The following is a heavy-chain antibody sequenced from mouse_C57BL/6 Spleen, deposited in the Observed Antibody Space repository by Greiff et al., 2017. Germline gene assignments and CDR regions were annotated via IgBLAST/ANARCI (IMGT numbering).Heavy chain of an antibody. CDR2: IYPGDGDT. CDR1: GYAFSSYW. Sequence: QVQLKESGAELVKPGASVKISCKASGYAFSSYWMNWVKQRPGKGLEWIGQIYPGDGDTNYNGKFKGKATLTADKSSSTAYMQLSSLTSEDSAVYFCARSGPHWYFDVWGTGTTVTVSS. CDR3: ARSGPHWYFDV. V-gene: IGHV1-80*01. D-gene: IGHD3-1*01. J-gene: IGHJ1*03.